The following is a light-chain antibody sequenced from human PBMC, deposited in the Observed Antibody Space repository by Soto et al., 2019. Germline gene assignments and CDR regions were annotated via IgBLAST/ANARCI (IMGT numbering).Light chain of an antibody. CDR3: SSYTGGNPSYV. CDR2: EVT. J-gene: IGLJ1*01. CDR1: SSDVGGYDY. Sequence: QSVLTQPPSASGSPGQSVTISCTGTSSDVGGYDYVSWYQQHPGKAPKLMIYEVTIRPSGVSDRFSGSKSGNTASLTVSGLQAEDEVDYYCSSYTGGNPSYVFGTGTKVTVL. V-gene: IGLV2-8*01.